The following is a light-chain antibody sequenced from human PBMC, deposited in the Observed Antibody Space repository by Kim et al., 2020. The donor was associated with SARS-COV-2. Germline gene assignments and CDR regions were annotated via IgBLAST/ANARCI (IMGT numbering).Light chain of an antibody. Sequence: AIQLTQSPSSLSASVGDRVTITCRASQGIGSVLAWYQQKPGKAPNLLIYDASSLEIGVPSRFRGGGSGTDFTLTISSLQPEDFATYYCQQFNSFPLTFGGGTKVDIK. CDR3: QQFNSFPLT. J-gene: IGKJ4*01. V-gene: IGKV1-13*02. CDR1: QGIGSV. CDR2: DAS.